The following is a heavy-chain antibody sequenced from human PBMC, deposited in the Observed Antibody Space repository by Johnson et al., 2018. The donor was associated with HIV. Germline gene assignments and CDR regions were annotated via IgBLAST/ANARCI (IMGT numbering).Heavy chain of an antibody. Sequence: VQLVESGGGLIQPGGSLRFSCAGSGFTVSRRYMSWVRQAPGKGLEWVSVIYSGGSTYYADSVKGRCTISRDNSKNTLHLQMKSLRAEDTAVYYCARILVGTMVRGVSLHDAFDIWGQGTMVTVSS. V-gene: IGHV3-53*01. CDR2: IYSGGST. CDR3: ARILVGTMVRGVSLHDAFDI. D-gene: IGHD3-10*01. CDR1: GFTVSRRY. J-gene: IGHJ3*02.